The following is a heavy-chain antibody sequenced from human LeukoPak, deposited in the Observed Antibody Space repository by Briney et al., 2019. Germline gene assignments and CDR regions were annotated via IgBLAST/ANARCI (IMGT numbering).Heavy chain of an antibody. D-gene: IGHD3-22*01. J-gene: IGHJ3*02. CDR3: ARTPRSYDSSGYYAFDI. V-gene: IGHV4-59*01. CDR1: GGSISSYY. Sequence: SETLSLTCTVSGGSISSYYWSWIRQPPGKGLEWIGYIYYSGSTNYNPSLKGRVTISVDTSKNQFSLKLSSVTAADTAVYYCARTPRSYDSSGYYAFDIWGQGTMVTVSS. CDR2: IYYSGST.